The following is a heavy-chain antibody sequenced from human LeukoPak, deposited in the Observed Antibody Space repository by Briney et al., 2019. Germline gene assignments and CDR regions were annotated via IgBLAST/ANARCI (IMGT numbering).Heavy chain of an antibody. CDR3: ARDLGYSSSWHPNWFDP. D-gene: IGHD6-13*01. V-gene: IGHV1-46*01. J-gene: IGHJ5*02. CDR1: GYTFTSYY. CDR2: INPSGAST. Sequence: ASVKVSCKASGYTFTSYYMHWVRQAPGQGLEWMGIINPSGASTNYARKFQGRVNMTRDTSTNTVYMELGSLRSEDTAVYYCARDLGYSSSWHPNWFDPWGQGTLVTVSS.